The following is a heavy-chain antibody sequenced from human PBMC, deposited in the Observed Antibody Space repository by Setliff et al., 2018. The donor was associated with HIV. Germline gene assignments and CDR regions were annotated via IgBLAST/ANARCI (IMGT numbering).Heavy chain of an antibody. CDR3: ARAAVAGPWRKLDY. J-gene: IGHJ4*02. CDR2: INAGNGNT. Sequence: ASVKVSCKASGYTFTSYAMHWVRQAPGQRLEWMGWINAGNGNTKYSQKFQGRVTITRDTSASTAYMELSSLRSDDTAVYYCARAAVAGPWRKLDYWGQGTLVTVS. D-gene: IGHD6-19*01. V-gene: IGHV1-3*01. CDR1: GYTFTSYA.